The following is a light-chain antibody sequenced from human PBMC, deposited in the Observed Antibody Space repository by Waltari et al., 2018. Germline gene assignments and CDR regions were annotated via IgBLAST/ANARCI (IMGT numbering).Light chain of an antibody. Sequence: QSVLTQPPSVSGAPGQTVTISCIGGSSNIGAGYDVHWYQQLPQTAPKLRIYASTNRPSGISDRFSGSKSGTSASLVITGLQIEDEAVYYCQSYDTRLSASVIFGGGTELTVL. CDR3: QSYDTRLSASVI. J-gene: IGLJ2*01. CDR2: AST. CDR1: SSNIGAGYD. V-gene: IGLV1-40*01.